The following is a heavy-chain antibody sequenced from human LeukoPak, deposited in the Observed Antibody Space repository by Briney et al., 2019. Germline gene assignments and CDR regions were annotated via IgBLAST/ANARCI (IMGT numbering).Heavy chain of an antibody. J-gene: IGHJ4*02. D-gene: IGHD7-27*01. CDR3: AGLGAQTGPFDY. CDR2: ISTSGNT. V-gene: IGHV4-61*02. CDR1: GGSIISGSYY. Sequence: SETLSLTCTVSGGSIISGSYYWSWIRQPAGKGLEWVGRISTSGNTNYNPSLKSRVTISLDTSKNQFSLRLSSVTAADTAVYYCAGLGAQTGPFDYWGQGNLVTVSS.